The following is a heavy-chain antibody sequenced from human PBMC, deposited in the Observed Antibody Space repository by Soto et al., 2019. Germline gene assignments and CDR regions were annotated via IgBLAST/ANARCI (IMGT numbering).Heavy chain of an antibody. J-gene: IGHJ3*02. CDR2: ISAYNGNT. V-gene: IGHV1-18*01. CDR3: ARDHEMVYATRGVSLGAFDI. CDR1: GYTFTSYG. D-gene: IGHD2-8*01. Sequence: ASVKVSCKASGYTFTSYGISWVRQAPGQGLEWMGWISAYNGNTNYAQKLQGRVTMTTDTSTSTAYMELRSLRSDDTAVYYCARDHEMVYATRGVSLGAFDIWGQGTMVTVSS.